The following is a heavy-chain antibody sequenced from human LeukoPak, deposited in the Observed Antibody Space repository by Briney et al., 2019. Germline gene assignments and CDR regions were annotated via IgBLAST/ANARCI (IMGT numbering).Heavy chain of an antibody. Sequence: GGSLRLSCVTSGFSFDNYGMSWVRQAPGKGLEWISYFSSRKNIVNYADSVKGRFTISRDKAKTSLYLQMNSLRAEDTAVYYCAREWKDGGNKDWGQGTLVTVSS. V-gene: IGHV3-48*01. CDR3: AREWKDGGNKD. CDR2: FSSRKNIV. J-gene: IGHJ4*02. D-gene: IGHD4-23*01. CDR1: GFSFDNYG.